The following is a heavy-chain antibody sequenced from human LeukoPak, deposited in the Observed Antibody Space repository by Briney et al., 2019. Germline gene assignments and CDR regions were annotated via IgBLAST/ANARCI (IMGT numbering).Heavy chain of an antibody. V-gene: IGHV3-23*01. CDR2: GSGSGDST. D-gene: IGHD2-2*01. J-gene: IGHJ4*02. CDR3: AKSDCSSIYCYVLDY. CDR1: GFTFSSHA. Sequence: GRSLRPACAGSGFTFSSHAMSWVRQAAGEGLEWVSGGSGSGDSTYYADSVKGRFTISRDYSKNTLFLQMNSLRAEDTALYYCAKSDCSSIYCYVLDYWAQGTLVTVFS.